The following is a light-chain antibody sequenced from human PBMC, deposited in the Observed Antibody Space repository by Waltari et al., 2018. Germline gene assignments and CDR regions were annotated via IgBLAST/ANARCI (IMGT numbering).Light chain of an antibody. CDR3: QSSDSGAISAV. CDR2: KVT. Sequence: SDELTQSPSVSVSLGQTARISCSGDALPRQYSYWYQQRAGQAPVLIIYKVTQRPSGIPERFSGSSSGTTVTLTISEVQAEDEAVYFCQSSDSGAISAVFGAGTKLTVL. J-gene: IGLJ2*01. CDR1: ALPRQY. V-gene: IGLV3-25*03.